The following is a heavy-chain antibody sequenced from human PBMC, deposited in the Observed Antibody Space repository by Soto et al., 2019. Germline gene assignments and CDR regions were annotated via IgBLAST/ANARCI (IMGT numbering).Heavy chain of an antibody. V-gene: IGHV4-34*01. CDR1: GGSFSGYY. CDR2: INHSGST. Sequence: PSETRSFTCAVCGGSFSGYYWSWISQPPGKGLEWIGEINHSGSTNYNPSLKSRDTISVDTSKTQFSLKLSSVTAADTAVYYCARAPRYCSSTSCYVRGYYYGMDVWGQGTTVT. J-gene: IGHJ6*02. CDR3: ARAPRYCSSTSCYVRGYYYGMDV. D-gene: IGHD2-2*01.